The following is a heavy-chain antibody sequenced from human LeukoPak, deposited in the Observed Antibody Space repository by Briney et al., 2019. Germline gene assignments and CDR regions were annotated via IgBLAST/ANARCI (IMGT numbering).Heavy chain of an antibody. CDR1: GGSISSGSYY. V-gene: IGHV4-61*02. J-gene: IGHJ6*04. CDR2: IYTSGST. D-gene: IGHD5-18*01. Sequence: TLSLTCTVSGGSISSGSYYWSWIPQPAGKGLEWIGRIYTSGSTNYNPSLKSRVTISVDTSKNQFSLKLSSVTAADTAVYYCASVVDTAKDVWGKGTTVTVSS. CDR3: ASVVDTAKDV.